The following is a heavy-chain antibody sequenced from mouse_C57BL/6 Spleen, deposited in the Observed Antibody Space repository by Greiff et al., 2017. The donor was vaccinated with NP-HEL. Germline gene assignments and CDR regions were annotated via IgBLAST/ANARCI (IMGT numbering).Heavy chain of an antibody. D-gene: IGHD2-5*01. CDR1: GFSFTSYA. J-gene: IGHJ4*01. V-gene: IGHV2-9-1*01. Sequence: VQRVESGPGLVAPSQSLSITCTVSGFSFTSYAISWVRQPPGKGLEWLGVIWTGGGTNYNSALKSRLSISKDNSKSQVFLKMNSLQTDDTARYYCARNYNSKRDYYAMDYWGQGTSVTVSS. CDR3: ARNYNSKRDYYAMDY. CDR2: IWTGGGT.